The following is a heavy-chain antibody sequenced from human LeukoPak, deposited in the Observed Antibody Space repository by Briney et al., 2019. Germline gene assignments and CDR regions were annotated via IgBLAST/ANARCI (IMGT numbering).Heavy chain of an antibody. CDR1: GYSFTNYD. J-gene: IGHJ4*02. D-gene: IGHD3-22*01. Sequence: ASVKVSCKASGYSFTNYDINWLRQATGQGLEWMGWMNPNSGITACAQKFQGRVTITRNTSISTAYMELSSLRSEDTAVYYCAREDFYDSGSNDYWGQGTLVTVSS. CDR2: MNPNSGIT. CDR3: AREDFYDSGSNDY. V-gene: IGHV1-8*03.